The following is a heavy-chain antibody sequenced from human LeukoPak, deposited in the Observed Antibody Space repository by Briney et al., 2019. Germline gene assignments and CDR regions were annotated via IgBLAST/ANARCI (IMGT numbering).Heavy chain of an antibody. CDR2: ISTVNTNN. CDR1: GYRFSSSG. D-gene: IGHD2-8*02. CDR3: ARVRDSANWWGAFDI. Sequence: ASVKVSCKASGYRFSSSGITWVRQAPGQGLEWMGWISTVNTNNNYVQKFQGRAILTADTSTNTAHMELRSLRSDDTAVYYCARVRDSANWWGAFDIWGQGTMVTVSS. J-gene: IGHJ3*02. V-gene: IGHV1-18*01.